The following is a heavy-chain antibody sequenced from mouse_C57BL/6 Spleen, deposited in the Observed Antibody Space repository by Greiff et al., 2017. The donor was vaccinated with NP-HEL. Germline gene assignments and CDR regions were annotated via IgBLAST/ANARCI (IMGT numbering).Heavy chain of an antibody. J-gene: IGHJ3*01. Sequence: QVQLQQSGAELARPGASVKLSCKASGYTFTSYGISWVKQRTGQGLEWIGEIYPRSGNTYYNEKFKGKATLTADKSSSTAYMELRSLTSEDSAVYFCARREYYGSSTAWFAYWGQGTLVTVSA. CDR2: IYPRSGNT. V-gene: IGHV1-81*01. D-gene: IGHD1-1*01. CDR1: GYTFTSYG. CDR3: ARREYYGSSTAWFAY.